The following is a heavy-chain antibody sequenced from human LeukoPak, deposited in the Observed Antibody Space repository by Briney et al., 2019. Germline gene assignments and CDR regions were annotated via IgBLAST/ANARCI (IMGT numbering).Heavy chain of an antibody. Sequence: PGGSLRLSCAASRFTFSSYWMHWVRQAPGKGLVWVSRINTDGSGTSYADSVKGRFTISRDNAKNTLYLQMNGLRAEDTAVYYCARGNAHAFDIWGQGTMVTVSS. V-gene: IGHV3-74*01. CDR3: ARGNAHAFDI. CDR1: RFTFSSYW. CDR2: INTDGSGT. J-gene: IGHJ3*02. D-gene: IGHD1-1*01.